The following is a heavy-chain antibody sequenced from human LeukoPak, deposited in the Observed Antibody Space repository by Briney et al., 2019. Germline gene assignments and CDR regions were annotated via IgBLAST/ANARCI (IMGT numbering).Heavy chain of an antibody. CDR1: GYTFTSYA. J-gene: IGHJ4*02. D-gene: IGHD6-19*01. CDR3: ARLNGWYGLDY. Sequence: GASVKVSCKASGYTFTSYAIHWVRQAPGQRLEWMGWINAGIGNTKYSQRFQGRVTITRDTSARTAYMELSSLRSEDTAVYYCARLNGWYGLDYWGQGTRVTVSS. V-gene: IGHV1-3*01. CDR2: INAGIGNT.